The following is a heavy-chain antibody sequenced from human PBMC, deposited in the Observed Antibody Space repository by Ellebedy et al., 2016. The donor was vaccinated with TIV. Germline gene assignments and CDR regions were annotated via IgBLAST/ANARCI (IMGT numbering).Heavy chain of an antibody. CDR3: ARVEGDYGDYGVFLNGMDV. CDR1: GYTFTSYG. Sequence: AASVKVSCKASGYTFTSYGISWVRQAPGQGLEWMGIINPSGGSTSYAQKLQGRVTMTRDTSTSTVYMELSSLRSEDTAVYYCARVEGDYGDYGVFLNGMDVWGQGTTVTVSS. D-gene: IGHD4-17*01. J-gene: IGHJ6*02. CDR2: INPSGGST. V-gene: IGHV1-46*04.